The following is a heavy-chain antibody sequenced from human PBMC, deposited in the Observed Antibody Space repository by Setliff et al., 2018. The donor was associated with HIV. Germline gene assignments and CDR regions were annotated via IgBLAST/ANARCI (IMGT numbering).Heavy chain of an antibody. J-gene: IGHJ5*02. CDR1: GYTFTSYY. V-gene: IGHV1-46*01. CDR3: ARGGPLITMVRGVLRWFDP. Sequence: ASVKVSCKASGYTFTSYYMHWVRQAPGQGLEWMGIINPSGGSTSYAQKFQGRVTMTRDTSTSTVYMGLSSLRFEDTAVYYCARGGPLITMVRGVLRWFDPWGQGTLVTVSS. CDR2: INPSGGST. D-gene: IGHD3-10*01.